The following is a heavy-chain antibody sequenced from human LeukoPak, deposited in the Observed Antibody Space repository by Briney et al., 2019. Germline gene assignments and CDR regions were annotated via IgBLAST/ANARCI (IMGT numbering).Heavy chain of an antibody. CDR1: GGSISSGSYY. CDR2: IYYSGST. Sequence: SQTLSLTCTVSGGSISSGSYYWSWIRQPPGKGLEWIGYIYYSGSTNYNPSLKSRVTISVDTSKNQFSLKLSSVTAADTAVYYCARRTGDILTGYFDYWGQGTLVTVSS. J-gene: IGHJ4*02. D-gene: IGHD3-9*01. V-gene: IGHV4-61*01. CDR3: ARRTGDILTGYFDY.